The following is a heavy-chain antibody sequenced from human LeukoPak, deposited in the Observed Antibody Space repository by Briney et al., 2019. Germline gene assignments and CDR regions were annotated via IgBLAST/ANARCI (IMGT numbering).Heavy chain of an antibody. D-gene: IGHD3-16*01. CDR1: GFTFTTYA. CDR2: ISGSGGST. J-gene: IGHJ4*02. Sequence: GSLRLSCAASGFTFTTYALTWVRQAPGKGLEWVSAISGSGGSTYYADSVKGRFTISRDNSKNTLYLQMNSLRAEDTAVYYCAKRGCYFDYWGQGTLVTVSS. CDR3: AKRGCYFDY. V-gene: IGHV3-23*01.